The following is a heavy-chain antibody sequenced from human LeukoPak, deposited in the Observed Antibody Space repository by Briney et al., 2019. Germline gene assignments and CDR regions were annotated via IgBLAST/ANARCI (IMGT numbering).Heavy chain of an antibody. CDR3: ARGGGSYYP. CDR2: MSGSGNSI. Sequence: GGSLRLSCEVSGFILSSYAMSWVRQAPGKGLEWVSVMSGSGNSIDYADSVKGRFTISRDKSKNTVYLEMNSLRVDDTAVYYCARGGGSYYPWGQGTLVTVSS. D-gene: IGHD1-26*01. V-gene: IGHV3-23*01. CDR1: GFILSSYA. J-gene: IGHJ5*02.